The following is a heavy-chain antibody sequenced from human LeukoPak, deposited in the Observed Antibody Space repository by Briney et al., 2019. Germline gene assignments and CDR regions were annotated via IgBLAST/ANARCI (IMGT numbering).Heavy chain of an antibody. D-gene: IGHD3-16*01. CDR2: IWYDGSNK. J-gene: IGHJ3*02. Sequence: GGSLRLSCAASGFTFSSYDMHWVRQAPGKGLEWVAVIWYDGSNKYYADSVKGRFTISRDNSKNTLYLQMNSQRAEDTAVYYCARDWGGYGAPNLDAFDIWGQGTMVTVSS. CDR1: GFTFSSYD. V-gene: IGHV3-33*01. CDR3: ARDWGGYGAPNLDAFDI.